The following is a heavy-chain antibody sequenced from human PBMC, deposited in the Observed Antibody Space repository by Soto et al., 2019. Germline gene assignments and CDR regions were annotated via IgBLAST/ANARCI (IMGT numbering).Heavy chain of an antibody. Sequence: ASVKVSCKASGYTFTSYGISWVRQAPGQGLEWMGWISAYNGNTNYAQKLQGRVTMTTDTSTSTAYMGLRSLRSDDTAVYYCARVKNEDWAYCGGDCYIPLDYWGQGTLVTVSS. CDR3: ARVKNEDWAYCGGDCYIPLDY. D-gene: IGHD2-21*02. CDR2: ISAYNGNT. J-gene: IGHJ4*02. CDR1: GYTFTSYG. V-gene: IGHV1-18*01.